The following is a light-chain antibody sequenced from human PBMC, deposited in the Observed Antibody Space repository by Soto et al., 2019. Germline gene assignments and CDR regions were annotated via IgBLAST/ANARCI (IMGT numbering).Light chain of an antibody. Sequence: EIVMTQSPATLFVSPGERATLSCGASQSVSSTLAWYQQKPGQAPRLLIYGASTRATGIPARFSGSGSGTEFTLTISSLQSEDFEVYYCQQYNNWPHTFGQGTQLEIK. V-gene: IGKV3-15*01. J-gene: IGKJ2*01. CDR2: GAS. CDR3: QQYNNWPHT. CDR1: QSVSST.